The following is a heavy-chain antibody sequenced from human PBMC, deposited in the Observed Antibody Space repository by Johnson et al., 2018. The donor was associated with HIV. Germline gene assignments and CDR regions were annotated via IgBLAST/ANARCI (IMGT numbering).Heavy chain of an antibody. CDR1: GLSFSNFG. V-gene: IGHV3-NL1*01. Sequence: QVQLVESGGGVVQPGKSLRLSCVASGLSFSNFGIHWVRQAPGKGLEWVSVIYSGGSTYYADSVKGRFTISRDNSKNTLYLQMNSLRAEDTAVYYCAKWGSLAVAAIGNAFDIWGQGTMVTVSS. D-gene: IGHD6-19*01. CDR2: IYSGGST. J-gene: IGHJ3*02. CDR3: AKWGSLAVAAIGNAFDI.